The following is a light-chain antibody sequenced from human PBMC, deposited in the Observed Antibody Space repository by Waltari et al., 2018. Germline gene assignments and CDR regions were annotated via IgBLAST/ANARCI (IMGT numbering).Light chain of an antibody. V-gene: IGKV3-15*01. Sequence: EIVMTQSPDTLSVSPGGRASLSCRASQSVSSNLAWYQVKPGQAPRLLIHGASTRAIGIPARFSGSGSGTEFTLTISSLQSEDFAIYYCQHYNNWPRTFGQGTKVEIK. CDR3: QHYNNWPRT. CDR2: GAS. J-gene: IGKJ1*01. CDR1: QSVSSN.